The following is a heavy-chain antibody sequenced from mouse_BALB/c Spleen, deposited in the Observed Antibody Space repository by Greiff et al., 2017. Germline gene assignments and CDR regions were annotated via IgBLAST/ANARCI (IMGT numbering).Heavy chain of an antibody. D-gene: IGHD2-3*01. CDR2: ISSGSSTI. CDR3: ARGVDGFRYAMDD. CDR1: GFTFSSFG. Sequence: EVQGVESGGGLVQPGGSRKLSCAASGFTFSSFGMHWVRQAPEKGLEWVAYISSGSSTIYYADTVKGRFTISRDNPKNTLFLQMTSLRSEDTAMYYCARGVDGFRYAMDDWGQGTSVTVSS. J-gene: IGHJ4*01. V-gene: IGHV5-17*02.